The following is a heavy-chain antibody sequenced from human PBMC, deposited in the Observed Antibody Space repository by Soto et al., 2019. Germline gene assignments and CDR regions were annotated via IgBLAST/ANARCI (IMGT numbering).Heavy chain of an antibody. CDR2: INHSGST. Sequence: SETLSLTCAVYGGSFSGYYWSWIRQPPGKGLEWIGEINHSGSTNYNPSLKSRVTISVDTSKNQFSLKLSSVTAADTAVYYCARANPTYGVFPYFFGYWGQGTLVTVSS. CDR3: ARANPTYGVFPYFFGY. J-gene: IGHJ4*02. D-gene: IGHD4-17*01. CDR1: GGSFSGYY. V-gene: IGHV4-34*01.